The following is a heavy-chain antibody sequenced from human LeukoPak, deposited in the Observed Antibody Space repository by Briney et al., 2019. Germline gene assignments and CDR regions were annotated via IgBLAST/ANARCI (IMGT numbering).Heavy chain of an antibody. V-gene: IGHV4-39*07. CDR3: ARGPLSIAAPGKFAYFDY. CDR1: GGSISTSNYY. D-gene: IGHD6-13*01. J-gene: IGHJ4*02. CDR2: IFYSGST. Sequence: SETLSLTCTVSGGSISTSNYYWGWIRQPPGKGLEWIGNIFYSGSTYYSPSLRSRVTISLDTSRNQFSLKLNSVTAADTAVYYCARGPLSIAAPGKFAYFDYWGQGTPVTVSS.